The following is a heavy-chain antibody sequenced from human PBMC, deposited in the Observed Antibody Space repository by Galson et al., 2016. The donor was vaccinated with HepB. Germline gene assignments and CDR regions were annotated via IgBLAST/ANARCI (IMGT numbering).Heavy chain of an antibody. V-gene: IGHV3-30*18. CDR3: AKRHEYCPPVGCSVDS. Sequence: SLRLSCAASGFTFNRRGMHWVRQAPGKGLAWVAADSMDGRRKLYADSVKGRFTISRDNSNNMLFLQMSSLRVDDTAVYYCAKRHEYCPPVGCSVDSWGQGTLVSVSS. D-gene: IGHD2/OR15-2a*01. CDR2: DSMDGRRK. J-gene: IGHJ4*02. CDR1: GFTFNRRG.